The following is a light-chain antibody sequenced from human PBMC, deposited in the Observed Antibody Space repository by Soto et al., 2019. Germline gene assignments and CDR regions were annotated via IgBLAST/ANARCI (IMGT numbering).Light chain of an antibody. J-gene: IGKJ1*01. CDR3: QQYNSYPWT. CDR2: DVS. V-gene: IGKV1-5*01. Sequence: IQRTQSPSTLSASVGDRVTITCRASQSISGWLAWYQQKPGKAPKLLIYDVSSLESGVPSRFSGSGSGTEFTLAISSLQPDDFATYYCQQYNSYPWTFGQGSIVDI. CDR1: QSISGW.